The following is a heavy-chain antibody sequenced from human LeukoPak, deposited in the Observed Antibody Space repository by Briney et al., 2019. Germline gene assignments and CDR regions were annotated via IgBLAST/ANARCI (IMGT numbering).Heavy chain of an antibody. CDR3: ARARSWHYFDS. J-gene: IGHJ4*02. CDR1: GVSFSGYY. D-gene: IGHD6-13*01. V-gene: IGHV4-34*01. CDR2: IDDSGST. Sequence: KPSETLSLTCAVYGVSFSGYYWSWIRQPPGKGLEWIGEIDDSGSTNYNPSLKSRVTISVDTSKNQFSLNLSSVTAADTAVYYCARARSWHYFDSWGQGTLVTVSS.